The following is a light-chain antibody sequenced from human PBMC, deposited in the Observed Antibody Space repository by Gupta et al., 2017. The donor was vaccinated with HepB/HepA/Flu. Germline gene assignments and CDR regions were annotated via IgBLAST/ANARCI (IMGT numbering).Light chain of an antibody. Sequence: DIPMTQSPSSLSASVGARVTITCQASQDISNYLNWYQQKPGKAPKLLIYDASNWETGVPARFSGSGSGTDLTFTISSLKPEDIATYYCQQYDNLPYTFGQGTKLEIK. V-gene: IGKV1-33*01. CDR3: QQYDNLPYT. J-gene: IGKJ2*01. CDR1: QDISNY. CDR2: DAS.